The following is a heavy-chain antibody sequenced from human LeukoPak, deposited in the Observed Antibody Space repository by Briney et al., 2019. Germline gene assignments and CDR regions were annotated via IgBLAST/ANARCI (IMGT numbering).Heavy chain of an antibody. Sequence: GGSLRLSCAASGFTFEDYGMSWVRQAPGKGLEWVSGINWNGDSTTYADSVKGRFTISRDNAKNSLYLHMNSLRAEDTALYYCARVGYDFWQYYYYFMDVWGKGTTVTVSS. CDR1: GFTFEDYG. CDR3: ARVGYDFWQYYYYFMDV. V-gene: IGHV3-20*04. CDR2: INWNGDST. J-gene: IGHJ6*03. D-gene: IGHD3-3*01.